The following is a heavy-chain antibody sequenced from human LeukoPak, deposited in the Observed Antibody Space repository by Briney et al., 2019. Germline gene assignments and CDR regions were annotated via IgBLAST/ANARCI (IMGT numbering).Heavy chain of an antibody. D-gene: IGHD5-18*01. V-gene: IGHV3-21*01. Sequence: PGGSLRLSCAASGFTFSSYSMNWVRQAPGKGLEWVSSISSSSSYTYYADSVKGRFTISRDNAKNSLYLQMNSLRAEDTAVYYCARDKRMNTAMVTIDYWGQGTLVTVSS. CDR2: ISSSSSYT. CDR3: ARDKRMNTAMVTIDY. J-gene: IGHJ4*02. CDR1: GFTFSSYS.